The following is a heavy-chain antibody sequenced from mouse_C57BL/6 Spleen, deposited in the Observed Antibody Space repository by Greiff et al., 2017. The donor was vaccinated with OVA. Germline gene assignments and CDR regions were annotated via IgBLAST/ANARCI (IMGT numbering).Heavy chain of an antibody. V-gene: IGHV1-53*01. CDR1: GYTFTSYW. D-gene: IGHD2-3*01. CDR3: ARGWLVWYFDV. J-gene: IGHJ1*03. CDR2: INPSNGGT. Sequence: VQLQQSGTELVEPGASVKLSCKASGYTFTSYWMHWVKQRPGQGLEWIGNINPSNGGTNYNEKFKSKATLTVDKSSSTAYMQLSSLTSEDSAVYYCARGWLVWYFDVWGTGTTVTVSS.